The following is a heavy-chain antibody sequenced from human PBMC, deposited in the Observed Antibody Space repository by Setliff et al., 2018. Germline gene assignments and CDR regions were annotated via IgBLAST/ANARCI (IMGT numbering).Heavy chain of an antibody. D-gene: IGHD6-19*01. J-gene: IGHJ4*02. CDR1: GLPFAAYT. CDR2: ISSNNLTI. CDR3: ATSDWYAAFDH. V-gene: IGHV3-21*01. Sequence: PGGSLRLSCAASGLPFAAYTMTWVRQAPGKGLEWVASISSNNLTIHYADSVKGRFTISRDNARNSVYLQMNSLRAEDAAVYYCATSDWYAAFDHWGQGTLVTVS.